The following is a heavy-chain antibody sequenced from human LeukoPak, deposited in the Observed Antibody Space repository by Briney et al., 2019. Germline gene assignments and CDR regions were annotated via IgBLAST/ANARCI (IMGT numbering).Heavy chain of an antibody. D-gene: IGHD1-26*01. V-gene: IGHV4-39*01. CDR3: ARHAKEGGVGAPGGVFDY. Sequence: PSETLSLTCTVSGGSISSSSYYWGWIRQPPGKGLEWIGRIYTSGSTNYNPSLKSRVTISVDTSKNQFSLKLSSVTAADTAVYYCARHAKEGGVGAPGGVFDYWGQGTLVTVSS. CDR1: GGSISSSSYY. J-gene: IGHJ4*02. CDR2: IYTSGST.